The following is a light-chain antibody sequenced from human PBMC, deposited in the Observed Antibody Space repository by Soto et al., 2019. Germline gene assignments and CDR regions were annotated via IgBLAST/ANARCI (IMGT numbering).Light chain of an antibody. V-gene: IGLV1-40*01. CDR3: QTYDSSLSMFV. CDR2: GDS. J-gene: IGLJ1*01. CDR1: SSNIGAGYD. Sequence: QLVLTQTPSVSGAPGQRITISCTGSSSNIGAGYDVHWYQQLPGTAPKLLIFGDSSRPSGVPDRFSDSKSGTSASLAITGLRSEDEADYYCQTYDSSLSMFVFGTGTKVTVL.